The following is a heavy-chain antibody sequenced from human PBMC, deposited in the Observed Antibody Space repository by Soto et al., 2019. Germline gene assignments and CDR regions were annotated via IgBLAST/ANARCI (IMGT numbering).Heavy chain of an antibody. V-gene: IGHV4-31*03. D-gene: IGHD2-21*01. Sequence: SETLSLTCTVSGGSISSGGYYWSWIRQHPGKGLEWIGYIYYSGSTYYNPSLKSRVTISVDTSKNQFSPKLSSVTAADTAVYYCAASCVGCGGFNYYGMDVWGQGTTVTVS. CDR3: AASCVGCGGFNYYGMDV. CDR1: GGSISSGGYY. CDR2: IYYSGST. J-gene: IGHJ6*02.